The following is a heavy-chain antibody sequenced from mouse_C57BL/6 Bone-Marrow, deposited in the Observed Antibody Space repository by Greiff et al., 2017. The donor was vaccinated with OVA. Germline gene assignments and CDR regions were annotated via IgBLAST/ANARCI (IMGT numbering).Heavy chain of an antibody. D-gene: IGHD2-4*01. CDR3: ARYNDYDREGFDY. CDR1: GFTFTDYY. CDR2: IRNKANGYTT. V-gene: IGHV7-3*01. J-gene: IGHJ2*01. Sequence: EVHLVESGGGLVQPGGSLSLSCAASGFTFTDYYMSWVRQPPGKALEWLGFIRNKANGYTTEYSASVKGRFTISRDNSQSILSLQMNALRAEDSATYYCARYNDYDREGFDYWGQGTTLTVSS.